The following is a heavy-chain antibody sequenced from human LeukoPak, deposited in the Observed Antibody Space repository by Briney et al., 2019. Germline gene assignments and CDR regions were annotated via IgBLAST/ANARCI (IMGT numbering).Heavy chain of an antibody. CDR1: GGTFSSYA. Sequence: SVKVSCKASGGTFSSYAISWVRQAPGQGLEWMGGIIPIFGTANYAQKFQGRVTITADESTSTAYMELSSLRSEDTAVYYCAREDNWNSAGWFDPWGQGTLVTVSS. CDR3: AREDNWNSAGWFDP. D-gene: IGHD1-7*01. V-gene: IGHV1-69*13. J-gene: IGHJ5*02. CDR2: IIPIFGTA.